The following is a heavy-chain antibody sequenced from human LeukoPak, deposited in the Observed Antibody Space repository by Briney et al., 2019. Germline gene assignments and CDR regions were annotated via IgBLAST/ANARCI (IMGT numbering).Heavy chain of an antibody. D-gene: IGHD2-2*01. Sequence: GESLKISCKGSGYSFTNYWIGWVRQVPGKGLEWMGIIYPGDSDTRYSPSFRGQVTISADKSIGTAYLQWSSLKASDTAMYYCARLEVDCTSTTCSQNWFDPWGQGTLVTVSS. CDR1: GYSFTNYW. CDR2: IYPGDSDT. J-gene: IGHJ5*02. V-gene: IGHV5-51*01. CDR3: ARLEVDCTSTTCSQNWFDP.